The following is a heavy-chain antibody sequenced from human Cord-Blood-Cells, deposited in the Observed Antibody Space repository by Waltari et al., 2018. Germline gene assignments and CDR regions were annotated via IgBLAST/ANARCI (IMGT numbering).Heavy chain of an antibody. V-gene: IGHV4-34*01. CDR2: INHSGST. CDR1: GGSFRGYY. Sequence: QVQLQQWGAGLLKPSETLSLTCAVYGGSFRGYYWSWTRQPPGKGLEWIGEINHSGSTNYNPSLKSRVTISVDTSKNQFSLKLSSVTAADTAVYYCASCPSAAGTRSNWFDPWGQGTLVTVSS. J-gene: IGHJ5*02. D-gene: IGHD6-13*01. CDR3: ASCPSAAGTRSNWFDP.